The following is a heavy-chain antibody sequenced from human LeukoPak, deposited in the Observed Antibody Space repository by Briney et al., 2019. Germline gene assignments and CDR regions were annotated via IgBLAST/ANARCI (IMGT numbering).Heavy chain of an antibody. J-gene: IGHJ4*02. CDR3: ARVGSGGTGTPYFDY. CDR1: GYTFTSYY. Sequence: GASVKVSCKASGYTFTSYYMHWVRQAPGQGLEWMGIINPGGGSTSYAQKFQGRVTMTRDTSTSTVYMELSSLRSEDTAVYYCARVGSGGTGTPYFDYWGQGTLVTVSS. V-gene: IGHV1-46*01. D-gene: IGHD1-1*01. CDR2: INPGGGST.